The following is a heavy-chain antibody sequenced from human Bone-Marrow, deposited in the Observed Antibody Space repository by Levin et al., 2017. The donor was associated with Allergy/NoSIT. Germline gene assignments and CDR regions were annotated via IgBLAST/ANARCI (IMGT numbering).Heavy chain of an antibody. CDR3: AHRRDGYYYGSGIPFYAFDI. Sequence: SGPTLVKPTQTLTLTCTFSGFSLSTSGVGVGWIRQPPGKALEWLALIYWDDDKRYSPSLKSRLTITKDTSKNQVVLTMTNMDPVDTATYYCAHRRDGYYYGSGIPFYAFDIWGQGTMVTVSS. CDR1: GFSLSTSGVG. J-gene: IGHJ3*02. D-gene: IGHD3-10*01. CDR2: IYWDDDK. V-gene: IGHV2-5*02.